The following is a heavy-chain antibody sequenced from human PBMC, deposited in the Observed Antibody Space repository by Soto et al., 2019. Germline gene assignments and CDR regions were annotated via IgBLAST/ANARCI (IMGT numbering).Heavy chain of an antibody. Sequence: ASVKVSCKASGYTFTSYCISWVLQAPGEGLEWMGWISAYNGNTNYAQKLQGRVTMTTDTSTSTAYMELRSLRSDDTAVYYCARVGIDSSSWYKSVYYYYGMDVWGQGTTVTVSS. J-gene: IGHJ6*02. V-gene: IGHV1-18*04. CDR1: GYTFTSYC. CDR2: ISAYNGNT. D-gene: IGHD6-13*01. CDR3: ARVGIDSSSWYKSVYYYYGMDV.